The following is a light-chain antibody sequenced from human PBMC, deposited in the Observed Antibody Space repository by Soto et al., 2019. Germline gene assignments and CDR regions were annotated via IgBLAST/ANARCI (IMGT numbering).Light chain of an antibody. CDR1: QSVNSN. CDR3: QQYNFWPRT. CDR2: GAS. J-gene: IGKJ3*01. Sequence: EIVMTQSPATLSVSPGERATLSCRASQSVNSNLAWYQQKPGQGPRLLIYGASTRATGIPAAFSGSGSGTEFTLTISSLQSEDFAVYYCQQYNFWPRTFGPGTKVDLK. V-gene: IGKV3-15*01.